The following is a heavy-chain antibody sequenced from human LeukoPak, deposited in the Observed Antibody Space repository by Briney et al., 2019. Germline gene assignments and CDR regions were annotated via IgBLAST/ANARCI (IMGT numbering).Heavy chain of an antibody. CDR2: FDPEDGET. Sequence: RRASVKVSCKVSGYTLTELSMHWVRQAPGKGLEWMGGFDPEDGETIYAQKFQGRVTVTEDTSTDTAHMELSSLRSEDTAVYYCAISVTDVEYFDYWGQGTLVTVSS. V-gene: IGHV1-24*01. CDR1: GYTLTELS. J-gene: IGHJ4*02. D-gene: IGHD2-21*02. CDR3: AISVTDVEYFDY.